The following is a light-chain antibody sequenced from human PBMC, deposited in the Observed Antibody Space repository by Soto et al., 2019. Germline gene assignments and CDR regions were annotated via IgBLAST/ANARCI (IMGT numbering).Light chain of an antibody. CDR1: QNISNY. J-gene: IGKJ1*01. CDR2: DVS. V-gene: IGKV3-11*01. Sequence: IALTQSQATLSLSPGKRASLSCRASQNISNYLIWYQQKPGQAPRLLIYDVSNRATGIPARFTGSGSGTDFALTISSLKPEDFAVYYCQQRSNWPRSFGQGTKV. CDR3: QQRSNWPRS.